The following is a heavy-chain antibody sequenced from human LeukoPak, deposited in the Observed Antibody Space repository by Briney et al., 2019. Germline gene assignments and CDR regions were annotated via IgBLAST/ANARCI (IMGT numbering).Heavy chain of an antibody. CDR2: ISSSSSYT. CDR1: GFTFSDYY. CDR3: AREGYGDYYFDY. Sequence: PGGSLRLSCAASGFTFSDYYMSWIRQAPGKGLEWVSYISSSSSYTNYADSVKGRFTISRDNANNSLYLQMNSLRAEDTAVYYCAREGYGDYYFDYWGQGTLVTVSS. V-gene: IGHV3-11*06. D-gene: IGHD4-17*01. J-gene: IGHJ4*02.